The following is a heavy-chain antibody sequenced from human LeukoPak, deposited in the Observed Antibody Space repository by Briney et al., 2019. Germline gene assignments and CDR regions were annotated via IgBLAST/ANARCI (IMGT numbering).Heavy chain of an antibody. CDR3: ARGLHCSGGSCYIIDY. CDR2: ISSSGSTI. J-gene: IGHJ4*02. CDR1: GFTFSSYE. D-gene: IGHD2-15*01. Sequence: GGSLRLSCAASGFTFSSYEMNWVRQAPGKGLEWVSYISSSGSTIYYADSVKGRFTISRDNAKNSLYLQMNSLRAEDTAVYYCARGLHCSGGSCYIIDYWGQGTLVTVSS. V-gene: IGHV3-48*03.